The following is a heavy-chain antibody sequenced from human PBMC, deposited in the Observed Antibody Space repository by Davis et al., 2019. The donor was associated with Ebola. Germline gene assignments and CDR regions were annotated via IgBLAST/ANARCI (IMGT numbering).Heavy chain of an antibody. J-gene: IGHJ6*02. CDR3: ARDLGYYDFWSGYRNYYYGMDV. Sequence: GESLKISCAASGFTFSSYSMNWVRQAPGKGLEWVSSISSSSSYIYYADSVKGRFTISRDNSKNTLYLQMNSLRAEDTAVYYCARDLGYYDFWSGYRNYYYGMDVWGQGTTVTVSS. V-gene: IGHV3-21*01. D-gene: IGHD3-3*01. CDR1: GFTFSSYS. CDR2: ISSSSSYI.